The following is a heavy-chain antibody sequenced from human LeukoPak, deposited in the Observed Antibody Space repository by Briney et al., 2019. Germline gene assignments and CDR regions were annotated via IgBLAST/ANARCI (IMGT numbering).Heavy chain of an antibody. Sequence: GGSLRLSCAASGFTFSSYGMHWVRQAPGKGLEWVAFIRYDGSNKYYADSVKGRFTISRDNSKNTLYLQMNSLRAEDTAVYYCAKDPSHYDILTGYYRRDFGYYWGQGTLVTVSS. CDR1: GFTFSSYG. CDR3: AKDPSHYDILTGYYRRDFGYY. J-gene: IGHJ4*02. CDR2: IRYDGSNK. D-gene: IGHD3-9*01. V-gene: IGHV3-30*02.